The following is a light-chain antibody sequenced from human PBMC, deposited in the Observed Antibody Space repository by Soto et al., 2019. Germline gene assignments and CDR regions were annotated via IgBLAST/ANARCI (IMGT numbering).Light chain of an antibody. CDR1: QSISSW. V-gene: IGKV1-5*01. CDR3: QQYSTYPWT. J-gene: IGKJ1*01. Sequence: DIQMTQSPSTLSASVGDRVTITCRASQSISSWLVWYQQKPGKAPKLLIFDASSLESGVPSRFSGSGSATEFTLTISSLQPDDFATYYCQQYSTYPWTFGQGTKVDIK. CDR2: DAS.